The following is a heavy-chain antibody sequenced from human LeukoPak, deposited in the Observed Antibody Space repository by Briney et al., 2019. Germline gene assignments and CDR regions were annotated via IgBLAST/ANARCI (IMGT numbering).Heavy chain of an antibody. CDR1: GFTFSSST. D-gene: IGHD2/OR15-2a*01. V-gene: IGHV3-21*01. Sequence: GGSLRLSCAASGFTFSSSTMTWVRQSPGKGLEWVSSISSSSTYIYYADSVKGRFIISRDNAKNSLYLQMNSLRAEDTAVFYCARDFLNAIDIWGQGTMVTVS. CDR2: ISSSSTYI. CDR3: ARDFLNAIDI. J-gene: IGHJ3*02.